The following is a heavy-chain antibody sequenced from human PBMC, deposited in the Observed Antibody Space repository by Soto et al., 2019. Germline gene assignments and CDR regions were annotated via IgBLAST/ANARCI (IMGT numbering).Heavy chain of an antibody. CDR1: GFTFSNFG. J-gene: IGHJ5*02. Sequence: EAQLVESGGGLVQPGGSLRLSCAASGFTFSNFGMNWVRQAPGKGLEWVAYVSETSSRKYYADFVKGRFTISRDDARNALQLKMNSLRAEDTAVYYCERAANQMTWGQGTPVTVSS. V-gene: IGHV3-48*01. D-gene: IGHD6-13*01. CDR2: VSETSSRK. CDR3: ERAANQMT.